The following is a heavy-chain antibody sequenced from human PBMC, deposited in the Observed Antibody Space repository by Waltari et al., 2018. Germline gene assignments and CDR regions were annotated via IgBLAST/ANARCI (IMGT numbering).Heavy chain of an antibody. CDR2: IDYSGST. J-gene: IGHJ5*02. CDR1: GGSVSSGSYY. Sequence: QVQLQESGPGLVKPSETLSLTCTVSGGSVSSGSYYWSWLRQPPGKGLVWIGYIDYSGSTNYNPALKSRVTITVDTSKNQFSLKLSSVTAADTAVYYCARCFPQGFWSGYLFDPWGQGTLVTVSS. D-gene: IGHD3-3*01. V-gene: IGHV4-61*01. CDR3: ARCFPQGFWSGYLFDP.